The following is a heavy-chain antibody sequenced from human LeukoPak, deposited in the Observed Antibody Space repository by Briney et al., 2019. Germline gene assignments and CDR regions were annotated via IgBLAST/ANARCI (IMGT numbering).Heavy chain of an antibody. CDR2: RDPTGSQK. V-gene: IGHV3-7*02. J-gene: IGHJ4*02. CDR3: AIWTSGNY. CDR1: QFTFNRSW. D-gene: IGHD1-1*01. Sequence: GGSLRLSCADSQFTFNRSWMNWVRQAPRQGLEWVANRDPTGSQKRYVNSVRGRFTISKDNPGASLYLDMHSLRAEDTAIYYCAIWTSGNYWGQGTLVTVPS.